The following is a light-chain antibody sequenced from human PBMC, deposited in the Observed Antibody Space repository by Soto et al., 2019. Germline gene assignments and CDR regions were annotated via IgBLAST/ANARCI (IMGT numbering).Light chain of an antibody. V-gene: IGKV3-20*01. CDR2: GAS. CDR3: QRYGSSPPFT. J-gene: IGKJ2*01. CDR1: QRISSSY. Sequence: EIVLTQSPGTLSLSPGERATLSCRASQRISSSYLAWYQQKPGQAPRLLIYGASSRATGIPDRFSGSGSGTDFTLTISRLEPEDCAVYFCQRYGSSPPFTFGQGTKGEI.